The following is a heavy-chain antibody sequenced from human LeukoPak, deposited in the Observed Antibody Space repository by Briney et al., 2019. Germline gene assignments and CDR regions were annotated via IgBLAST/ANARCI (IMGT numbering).Heavy chain of an antibody. V-gene: IGHV3-69-1*01. CDR2: ISSRGTT. D-gene: IGHD3-9*01. Sequence: GGSLRLSCAGSGFNFIDYNMNWVRQAPGKGLEWISYISSRGTTYYTDSVKGRFTISRDNARNSLYLQGDSLTAADTAVYYCTRGVPATISGWYFDLWGRGTLVTVSS. J-gene: IGHJ2*01. CDR1: GFNFIDYN. CDR3: TRGVPATISGWYFDL.